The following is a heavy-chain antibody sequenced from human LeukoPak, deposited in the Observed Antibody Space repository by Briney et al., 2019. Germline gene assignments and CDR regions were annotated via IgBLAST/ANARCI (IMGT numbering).Heavy chain of an antibody. CDR3: AKLAAPTN. V-gene: IGHV3-74*01. J-gene: IGHJ4*02. Sequence: GGSLRLSCAASGFTFSSYWMYLVRQAPGKGLVWVSRINNDGSSATYADSVKGRFTISRDNAKNTLYLQMNSLRAEDTAIYYCAKLAAPTNWGQGTLVTVSS. CDR2: INNDGSSA. CDR1: GFTFSSYW. D-gene: IGHD3-3*02.